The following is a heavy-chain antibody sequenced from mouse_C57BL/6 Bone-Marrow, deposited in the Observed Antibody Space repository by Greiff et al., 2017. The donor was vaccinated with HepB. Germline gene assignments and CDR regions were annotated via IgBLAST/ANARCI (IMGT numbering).Heavy chain of an antibody. D-gene: IGHD1-1*01. CDR2: ISYDGSN. J-gene: IGHJ3*01. CDR3: AREAHYYGSSFWFAY. Sequence: VQLQQSGPGLVKPSQSLSLTCSVTGYSITSGYYWNWIRQFPGNKLEWMGYISYDGSNNYNPSLKNRISITRDTSKNQFFLKLNSVTTEDTATYYCAREAHYYGSSFWFAYWGQGTLVTVSA. CDR1: GYSITSGYY. V-gene: IGHV3-6*01.